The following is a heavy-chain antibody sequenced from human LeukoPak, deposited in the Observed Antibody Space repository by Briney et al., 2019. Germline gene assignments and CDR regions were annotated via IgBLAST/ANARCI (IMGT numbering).Heavy chain of an antibody. CDR1: GFTFNSYY. CDR3: AREDFGVDY. V-gene: IGHV3-74*01. J-gene: IGHJ4*02. Sequence: GGSLRLSCAASGFTFNSYYMNWVRQAPGKGLVWVSRINRDGSDTIYADSAKGRFTISRDNAKNTLFLQMNSLRAEDTAVYYCAREDFGVDYWGQGTLVTVSS. D-gene: IGHD3-10*01. CDR2: INRDGSDT.